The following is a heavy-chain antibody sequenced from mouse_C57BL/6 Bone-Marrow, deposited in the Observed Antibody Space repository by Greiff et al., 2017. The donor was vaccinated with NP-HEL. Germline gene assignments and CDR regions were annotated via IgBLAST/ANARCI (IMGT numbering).Heavy chain of an antibody. CDR1: GYTFTSYW. CDR2: IHPNSGST. J-gene: IGHJ1*03. D-gene: IGHD1-1*01. CDR3: ARDYCGSSYWYFDG. Sequence: VQLQQPGAELVKPGASVKLSCKASGYTFTSYWMHWVKQRPGQGLEWIGMIHPNSGSTNYNEKFKSKATLTVDKSSSTAYMQLSSLTSEDSAVYYGARDYCGSSYWYFDGWGTGTTVTVSS. V-gene: IGHV1-64*01.